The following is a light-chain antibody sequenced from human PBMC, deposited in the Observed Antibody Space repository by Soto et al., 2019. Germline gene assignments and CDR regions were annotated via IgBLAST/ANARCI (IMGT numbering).Light chain of an antibody. V-gene: IGKV1-39*01. CDR2: DAS. CDR3: QQPYITPYS. J-gene: IGKJ2*01. Sequence: DMQMTQSPSSLSASVGDRVTITCRASQSMSNYLNWYQQKPGKAPTLLIYDASSLESGVPSRFRGSGPGTDFTLNISSLQPEDFATYCCQQPYITPYSFGQGTMLEIK. CDR1: QSMSNY.